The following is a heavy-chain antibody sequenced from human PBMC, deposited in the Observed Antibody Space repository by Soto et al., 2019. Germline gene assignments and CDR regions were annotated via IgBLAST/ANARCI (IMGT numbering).Heavy chain of an antibody. J-gene: IGHJ4*02. V-gene: IGHV3-30*18. D-gene: IGHD5-12*01. CDR1: GFTFSSYG. CDR2: ISYDGSNK. CDR3: AKDVGRDGYNLYDY. Sequence: GGSLRLSCTASGFTFSSYGMHWVRQAPGKGLEWVAVISYDGSNKYYADSVKGRFTISRDNSKNTLYLQMNSLRAEDTAVYYCAKDVGRDGYNLYDYWGQGTLVTVSS.